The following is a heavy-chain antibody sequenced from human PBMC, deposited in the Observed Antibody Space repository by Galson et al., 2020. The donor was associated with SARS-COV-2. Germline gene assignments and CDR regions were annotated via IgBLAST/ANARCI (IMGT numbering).Heavy chain of an antibody. V-gene: IGHV2-26*01. J-gene: IGHJ4*02. CDR2: IFSNDEK. CDR1: GFSLSNARMG. CDR3: ARYYYDSSGPTGALDY. D-gene: IGHD3-22*01. Sequence: ESGPTLVKPTEPLTLTCTVSGFSLSNARMGVSWIRQPPGKALEWLAHIFSNDEKSYSTSLKSRLTISKDTSKSQVVLTMTNMDPVDTATYYCARYYYDSSGPTGALDYWGQGTLVTVSS.